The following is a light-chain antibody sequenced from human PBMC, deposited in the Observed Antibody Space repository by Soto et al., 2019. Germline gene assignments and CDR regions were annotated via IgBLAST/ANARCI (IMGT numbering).Light chain of an antibody. Sequence: EIVLTQSPGTLSLSPGERATLSCRASQSVSSSYLAWYQQKPGQAPSLLIYGASTRATGVPDRFSGTGSGTEFTLTISSLKSEDFAVYYCQQYGSSPQTFGQGTKVDIK. CDR2: GAS. CDR1: QSVSSSY. J-gene: IGKJ1*01. CDR3: QQYGSSPQT. V-gene: IGKV3-20*01.